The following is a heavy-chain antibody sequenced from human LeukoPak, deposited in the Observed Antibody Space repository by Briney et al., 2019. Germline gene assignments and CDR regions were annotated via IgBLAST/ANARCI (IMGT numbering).Heavy chain of an antibody. CDR1: GFTFSAYT. D-gene: IGHD6-13*01. V-gene: IGHV3-21*01. J-gene: IGHJ4*02. Sequence: GGSLRLSCAASGFTFSAYTMSWVRQAPGKGLEWVSSITTSSDYKYYAGSLRGRLTISRDNAKNSLFLQMNSLRGDDTAVYYCARGPAATPLDYWGQGILVTVSS. CDR2: ITTSSDYK. CDR3: ARGPAATPLDY.